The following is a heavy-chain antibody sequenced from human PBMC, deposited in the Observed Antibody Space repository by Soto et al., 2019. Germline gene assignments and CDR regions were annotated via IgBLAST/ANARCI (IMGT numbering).Heavy chain of an antibody. D-gene: IGHD2-15*01. Sequence: SVKVSCKASGGTFSSYTISWVRQAPGQGLEWMGRIIPILGIANYAQKFQGRVTITADKSTSTAYMELSSLRSEDTAVYYCARDPDYCSGGSCYEGNWFDPWGQGTLVTVSS. V-gene: IGHV1-69*04. J-gene: IGHJ5*02. CDR3: ARDPDYCSGGSCYEGNWFDP. CDR2: IIPILGIA. CDR1: GGTFSSYT.